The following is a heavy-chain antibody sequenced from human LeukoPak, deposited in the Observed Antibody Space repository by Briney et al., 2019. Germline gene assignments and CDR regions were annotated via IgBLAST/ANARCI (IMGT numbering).Heavy chain of an antibody. Sequence: SETLSLTCAVYGGSFSGYYWSWIRQPPGKGLEWIGEINHSGSTNYNPSLESRVTISVDTSKNQFSLKLSSVTAADTAVYYCARGVWGSYRQPFFDYWGQGTLVTVSS. CDR3: ARGVWGSYRQPFFDY. J-gene: IGHJ4*02. CDR2: INHSGST. CDR1: GGSFSGYY. V-gene: IGHV4-34*01. D-gene: IGHD3-16*02.